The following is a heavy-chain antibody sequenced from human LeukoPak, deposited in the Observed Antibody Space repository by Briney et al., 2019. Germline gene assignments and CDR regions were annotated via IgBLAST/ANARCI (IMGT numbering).Heavy chain of an antibody. CDR2: LYYSGST. Sequence: SETLSLTCTVSGGSMSNYYWSWIRQPPGKGLEWLGYLYYSGSTNYSPSLQSRVTISVDTTKNQLSLKLSSVTAADADVYYCARQSLGPSRSGSSNNWFDPWGQGTLVTVSS. J-gene: IGHJ5*02. CDR1: GGSMSNYY. CDR3: ARQSLGPSRSGSSNNWFDP. D-gene: IGHD3-10*01. V-gene: IGHV4-59*08.